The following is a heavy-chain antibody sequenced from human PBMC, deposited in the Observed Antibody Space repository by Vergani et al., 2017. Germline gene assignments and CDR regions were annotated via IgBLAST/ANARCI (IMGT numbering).Heavy chain of an antibody. D-gene: IGHD6-6*01. Sequence: QVQLQESGPGLVKPSQTLSLTCTVSGGSISSGGYYWSWIRQHPGKGLEWIGYIYYSGSTYYNPSLNSRVTISVDTSKNQFSLKLSSVTAADTAVYYCAREDSIAARPGPDYWGQGTLVTVSS. V-gene: IGHV4-31*03. CDR3: AREDSIAARPGPDY. J-gene: IGHJ4*02. CDR2: IYYSGST. CDR1: GGSISSGGYY.